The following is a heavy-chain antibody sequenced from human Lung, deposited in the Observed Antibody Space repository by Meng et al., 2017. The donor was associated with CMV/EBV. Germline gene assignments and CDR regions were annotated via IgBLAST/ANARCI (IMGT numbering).Heavy chain of an antibody. Sequence: SCAASGFTFDDYTMHWVRQAPGKGLEWVSLISWDGGTTYYGDSVKGRFSISRDNSKNSLYLHLNSLRSEDTAFYYCAKDSASHAMAKPDNWGRGSXVTVSS. CDR3: AKDSASHAMAKPDN. D-gene: IGHD5-24*01. J-gene: IGHJ4*02. V-gene: IGHV3-43*01. CDR1: GFTFDDYT. CDR2: ISWDGGTT.